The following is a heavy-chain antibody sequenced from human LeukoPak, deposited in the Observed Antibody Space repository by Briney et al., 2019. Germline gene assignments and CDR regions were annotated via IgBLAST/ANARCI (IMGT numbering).Heavy chain of an antibody. CDR1: GYTFTDYY. V-gene: IGHV1-2*02. CDR3: ARESRGILNYFDY. Sequence: GASVKVSCKASGYTFTDYYIHWVRQAPGQGLEWMGWINPDSGGPNYAQKFQGRVTMTRDTSISTAYLELSSLRSDDTAVYYCARESRGILNYFDYWGQGTLVTVSS. D-gene: IGHD3-22*01. CDR2: INPDSGGP. J-gene: IGHJ4*02.